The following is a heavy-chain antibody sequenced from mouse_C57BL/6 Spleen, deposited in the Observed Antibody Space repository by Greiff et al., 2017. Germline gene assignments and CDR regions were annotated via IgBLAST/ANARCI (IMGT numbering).Heavy chain of an antibody. V-gene: IGHV1-18*01. D-gene: IGHD2-3*01. J-gene: IGHJ2*01. CDR3: ARRENGYYPFYYFDY. CDR1: GYTFTDYN. CDR2: INPNNGGT. Sequence: VQLKESGPELVKPGASVKIPCKASGYTFTDYNMDWVKQSHGKSLEWIGDINPNNGGTIYNQKFKGKATLTVDKSSSTAYMELRSLTSEDTAVYYCARRENGYYPFYYFDYWGQGTTLTVSS.